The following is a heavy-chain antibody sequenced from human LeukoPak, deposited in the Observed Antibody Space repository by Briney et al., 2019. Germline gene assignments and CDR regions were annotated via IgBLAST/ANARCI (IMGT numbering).Heavy chain of an antibody. Sequence: PGGSLRLSCAASGFTFSANWMHWVRQAPGKGLVWVSRINGDGGVTNHAESVKGRFSISRDNADNTLHLQMNSLRGEDTANYCVREVGAPGSFHHWGQGALVTVGS. CDR2: INGDGGVT. CDR1: GFTFSANW. D-gene: IGHD1-26*01. V-gene: IGHV3-74*01. J-gene: IGHJ1*01. CDR3: VREVGAPGSFHH.